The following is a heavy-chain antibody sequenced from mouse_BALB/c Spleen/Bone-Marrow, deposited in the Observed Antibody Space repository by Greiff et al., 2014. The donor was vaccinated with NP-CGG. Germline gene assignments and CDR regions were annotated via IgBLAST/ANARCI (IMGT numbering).Heavy chain of an antibody. D-gene: IGHD2-4*01. V-gene: IGHV2-2*02. J-gene: IGHJ2*02. CDR1: SFSLTTYG. CDR2: ILSGGSS. CDR3: ARNYDYDAYYFDY. Sequence: QVQLQQSGPGLVQPSQSLSTTCTVSSFSLTTYGIHWIRQSPGKGLEWLGVILSGGSSDYNAAFISRVSINKDNSKSQVFFKMNSLQANDTAIYYCARNYDYDAYYFDYWGQGTFITVSS.